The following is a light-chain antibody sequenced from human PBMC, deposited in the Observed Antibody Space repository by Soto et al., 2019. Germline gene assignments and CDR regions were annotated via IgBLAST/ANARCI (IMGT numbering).Light chain of an antibody. J-gene: IGKJ4*01. CDR2: GAS. V-gene: IGKV3-15*01. CDR1: QSVSSN. Sequence: EIVMTQSPATLSVSPGERATLSCRATQSVSSNLAWYQQKPGQAPRILIYGASTRATGIPARFSGSGSGTEFTLTISSLLSEDFAVYYCQQYNNWPSLTFGGGTKVEIK. CDR3: QQYNNWPSLT.